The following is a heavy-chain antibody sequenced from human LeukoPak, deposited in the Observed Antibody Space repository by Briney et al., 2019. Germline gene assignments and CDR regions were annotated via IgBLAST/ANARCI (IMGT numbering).Heavy chain of an antibody. CDR2: IKADGSEE. CDR1: GFTFGRYW. J-gene: IGHJ4*02. Sequence: PGGSLTLSCVVSGFTFGRYWMTWVRQAPGEGLEWVANIKADGSEEYYVDSLRGRFTISRDNAKNSLYLQMNSLRAADTAIYYCARHYYDTRSFYAKDNFDYWGQGTLVTVST. D-gene: IGHD3-22*01. CDR3: ARHYYDTRSFYAKDNFDY. V-gene: IGHV3-7*01.